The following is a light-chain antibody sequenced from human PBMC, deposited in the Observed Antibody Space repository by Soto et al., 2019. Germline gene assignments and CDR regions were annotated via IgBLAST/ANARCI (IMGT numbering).Light chain of an antibody. Sequence: QSVLTQPPSVSGAPGQRVTISCTGSSSNIGAGYDVHWYQQLRGTAPKLLIYGNTNRPSGVPDRFSGSKSGTSASLAITGLQAEDEADYYCQSYDSSLSGSVFGGGTKVTVL. J-gene: IGLJ2*01. CDR1: SSNIGAGYD. V-gene: IGLV1-40*01. CDR3: QSYDSSLSGSV. CDR2: GNT.